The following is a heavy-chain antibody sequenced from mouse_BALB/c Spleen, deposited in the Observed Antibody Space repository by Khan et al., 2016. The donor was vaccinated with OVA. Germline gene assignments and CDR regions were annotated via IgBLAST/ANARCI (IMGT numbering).Heavy chain of an antibody. CDR2: INTYTGEP. CDR3: ARPPYFSYALDR. Sequence: QIQLVQSGPELKKPGETVKISCKASGYTFTNYGMNWVKQSPGKALKWMGWINTYTGEPTYADDFKGRFAFSLETSASTAYLQINNLKNEDTATYCCARPPYFSYALDRWGQGTSVTVSS. J-gene: IGHJ4*01. D-gene: IGHD2-10*01. CDR1: GYTFTNYG. V-gene: IGHV9-3-1*01.